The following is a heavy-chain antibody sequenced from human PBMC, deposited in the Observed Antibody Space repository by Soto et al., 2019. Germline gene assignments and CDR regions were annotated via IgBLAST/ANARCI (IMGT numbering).Heavy chain of an antibody. D-gene: IGHD2-15*01. CDR3: ARGVSCSGGSCYSSGDDAFDI. CDR1: GGPFSGYY. CDR2: INHSGST. V-gene: IGHV4-34*01. J-gene: IGHJ3*02. Sequence: SETLSLTCAVYGGPFSGYYWSWIRQPPGKGLEWIGEINHSGSTNYNPSLKSRVTISVDTSKNQFSLKLSSVTAADTAVYYCARGVSCSGGSCYSSGDDAFDIWGQGTMVTVSS.